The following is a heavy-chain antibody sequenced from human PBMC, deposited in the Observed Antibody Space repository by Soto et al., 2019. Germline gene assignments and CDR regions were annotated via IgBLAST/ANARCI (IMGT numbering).Heavy chain of an antibody. J-gene: IGHJ3*02. D-gene: IGHD6-19*01. CDR3: ARDSHYSSGWESLDAFDI. Sequence: LRLCCAASGFTFSSYWMSWVRQAPGKGLEWVANIKQDGSEKYYVDSVKGRFTISRDNAKNSLYLQMNSLRAEDTAVYYCARDSHYSSGWESLDAFDIWGQGTMVTVSS. CDR2: IKQDGSEK. V-gene: IGHV3-7*03. CDR1: GFTFSSYW.